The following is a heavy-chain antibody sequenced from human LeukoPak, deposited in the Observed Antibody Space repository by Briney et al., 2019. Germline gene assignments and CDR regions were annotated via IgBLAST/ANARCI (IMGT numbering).Heavy chain of an antibody. V-gene: IGHV4-39*01. D-gene: IGHD6-13*01. Sequence: SETLSLTCTVSGGSISSSSYYWGWIRQPPGKGLEWIGSIYYSGSTYYNPSLKSRVTISVDTSKNQFSLKLSSVTAADTAVYYCARPHGGAAAGTTYFDYWGQGTLVTVSS. CDR3: ARPHGGAAAGTTYFDY. J-gene: IGHJ4*02. CDR1: GGSISSSSYY. CDR2: IYYSGST.